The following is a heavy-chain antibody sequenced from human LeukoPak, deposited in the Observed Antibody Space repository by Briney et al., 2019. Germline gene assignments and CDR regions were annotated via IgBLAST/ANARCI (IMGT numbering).Heavy chain of an antibody. D-gene: IGHD6-19*01. CDR3: ARGIAVAD. J-gene: IGHJ4*02. Sequence: SQTLSLTCTVSGGSISSGSYYWSWIRQPAGKGLEWIGRIYTSGSTNYNPSLKSRVTISVDTSKNQFSLKLSSVTAADTAVYYCARGIAVADWGQGTLVTVST. CDR2: IYTSGST. V-gene: IGHV4-61*02. CDR1: GGSISSGSYY.